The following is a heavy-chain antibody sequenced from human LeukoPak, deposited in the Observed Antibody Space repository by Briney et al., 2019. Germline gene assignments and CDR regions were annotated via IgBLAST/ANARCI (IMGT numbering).Heavy chain of an antibody. Sequence: GGSLRLSCAASGFTFSNYWMLWVRQAPGKGLVWVSRINSDGINTSYADSVKGRFTISGDNAKNTLNLQMDSLRAEDTAVYYCARDLGQYYDTGDNWFDPWGQGTLVTVSS. CDR2: INSDGINT. CDR1: GFTFSNYW. V-gene: IGHV3-74*01. D-gene: IGHD3-22*01. J-gene: IGHJ5*02. CDR3: ARDLGQYYDTGDNWFDP.